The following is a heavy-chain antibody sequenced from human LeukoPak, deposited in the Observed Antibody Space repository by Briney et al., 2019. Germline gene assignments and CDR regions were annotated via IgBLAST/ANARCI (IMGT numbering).Heavy chain of an antibody. CDR1: GFTSSSYW. D-gene: IGHD6-19*01. CDR2: IKHDGSER. CDR3: AAGSGWSIEY. Sequence: GLPLRLSCAASGFTSSSYWMSWVRQAPGKGLEWVANIKHDGSERNYMESVKGRFTISRDNAKNSLHLQMNNLRAEGTAVYYCAAGSGWSIEYWGQGTLVTVSS. J-gene: IGHJ4*02. V-gene: IGHV3-7*03.